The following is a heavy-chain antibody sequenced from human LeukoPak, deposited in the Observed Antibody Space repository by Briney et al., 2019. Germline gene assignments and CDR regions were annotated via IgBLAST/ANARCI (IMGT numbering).Heavy chain of an antibody. V-gene: IGHV4-59*08. Sequence: SETLSLTCTVSGGSISSYYWSWIRQPPGKGLEWIGYIYYSGSTNYNPSLKSRVTISVDTSKNHFSLKLSSVTAADTAVYYCARQDPRWYFDLWGRGTLVTVSS. J-gene: IGHJ2*01. CDR2: IYYSGST. CDR3: ARQDPRWYFDL. CDR1: GGSISSYY.